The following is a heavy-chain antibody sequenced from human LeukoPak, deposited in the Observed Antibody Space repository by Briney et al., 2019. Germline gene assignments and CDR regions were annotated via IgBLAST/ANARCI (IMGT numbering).Heavy chain of an antibody. J-gene: IGHJ5*02. Sequence: SETLSLTCAVYGGSLSGYYWSWFRQSPRMGLEWIGEINHDGSTNYNPSLKSRITISVDTSKNQFSLQLSSVTAADTTVYYCARYDYGLGRFDPWGQGTLVTVSS. CDR3: ARYDYGLGRFDP. CDR1: GGSLSGYY. D-gene: IGHD3-16*01. CDR2: INHDGST. V-gene: IGHV4-34*01.